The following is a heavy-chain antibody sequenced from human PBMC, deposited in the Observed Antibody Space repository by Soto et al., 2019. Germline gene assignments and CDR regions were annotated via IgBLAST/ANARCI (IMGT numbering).Heavy chain of an antibody. V-gene: IGHV1-18*01. CDR3: ARERIYQVSGDDALDV. CDR1: GYTFTSYG. J-gene: IGHJ3*01. Sequence: ASVKVSCKASGYTFTSYGISWVRQAPGQGLEWMGWISAYNGNTNYAQKLQGRVTMTTDTSTSTAYMELRSLRSDDTAMYYCARERIYQVSGDDALDVWGLGTMVTVSS. CDR2: ISAYNGNT. D-gene: IGHD2-15*01.